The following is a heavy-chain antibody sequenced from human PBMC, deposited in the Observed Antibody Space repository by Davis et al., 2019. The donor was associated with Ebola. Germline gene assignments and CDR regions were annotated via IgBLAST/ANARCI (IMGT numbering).Heavy chain of an antibody. J-gene: IGHJ4*02. CDR3: ARGVAVGGFYFEY. D-gene: IGHD6-19*01. CDR2: IYSGGST. Sequence: GESLKISCAASGFTVSSNYMSWVRQAPGKGLEWVSVIYSGGSTYYADSVKGRFTISRDNSKNTLYLQMNSLRAEDTAVYYCARGVAVGGFYFEYWGQGTLVTVSS. V-gene: IGHV3-53*01. CDR1: GFTVSSNY.